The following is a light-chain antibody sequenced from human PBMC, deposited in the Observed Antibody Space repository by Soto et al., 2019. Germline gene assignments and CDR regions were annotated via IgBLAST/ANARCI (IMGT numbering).Light chain of an antibody. Sequence: TVVTQDSSFSVSPGGTVTLTCGLISGSVSTANNPNWYQQTPGQAPRTLIYSTSTRSSGVPDRFSGSILGNKAALAITGAQADDESDYYCALFMGNGISVFGTGTKLTVL. CDR3: ALFMGNGISV. CDR1: SGSVSTANN. V-gene: IGLV8-61*01. J-gene: IGLJ1*01. CDR2: STS.